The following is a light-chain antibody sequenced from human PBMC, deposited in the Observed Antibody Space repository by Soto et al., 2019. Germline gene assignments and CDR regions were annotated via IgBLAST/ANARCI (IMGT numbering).Light chain of an antibody. CDR3: QQYDNSAPLS. CDR2: DGS. Sequence: EIVLTQSPATLSLSPGDRATLSCGASQSVRSSYVAWYQQKAGLAPRLLIYDGSSRASGIPDRFSGNGSGTDFTLTICRLEPEDFAVYYCQQYDNSAPLSFGGGTKVDIK. V-gene: IGKV3D-20*01. J-gene: IGKJ4*01. CDR1: QSVRSSY.